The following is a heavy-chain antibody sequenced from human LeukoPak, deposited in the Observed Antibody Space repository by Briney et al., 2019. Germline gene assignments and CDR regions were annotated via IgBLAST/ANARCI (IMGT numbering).Heavy chain of an antibody. D-gene: IGHD1-26*01. V-gene: IGHV3-72*01. Sequence: RSGGSLRLSCGGSGFRFSDYPMDWVRQAPGKGPEWVARIRDKTNGYTTEYAASVRNRFIISRDDSKNTLYFQLNSLKSEDTAVYYCARRWPDRALDYWGQGTMVTVSS. CDR3: ARRWPDRALDY. J-gene: IGHJ4*02. CDR1: GFRFSDYP. CDR2: IRDKTNGYTT.